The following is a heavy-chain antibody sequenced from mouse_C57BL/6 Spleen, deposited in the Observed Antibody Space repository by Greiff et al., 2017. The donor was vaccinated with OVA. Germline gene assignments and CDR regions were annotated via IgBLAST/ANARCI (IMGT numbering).Heavy chain of an antibody. D-gene: IGHD3-2*02. J-gene: IGHJ4*01. CDR3: AREDSSGYDAMDY. CDR1: GFTFSDYY. Sequence: EVMLVESEGGLVQPGSSMKLSCTASGFTFSDYYMAWVRQVPEKGLEWVANINYDGSSTYYLDSLKSRFIISRDNAKNILYLQMSSLKSEDTATYYCAREDSSGYDAMDYWGQGTSVTVSS. CDR2: INYDGSST. V-gene: IGHV5-16*01.